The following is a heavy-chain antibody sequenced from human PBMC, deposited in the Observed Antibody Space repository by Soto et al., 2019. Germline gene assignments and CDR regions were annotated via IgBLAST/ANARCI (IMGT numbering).Heavy chain of an antibody. CDR3: VSRIPSWVFDY. V-gene: IGHV3-53*01. D-gene: IGHD2-21*01. CDR2: MYAGGDT. Sequence: PGGSLRLSCGASGLSVSDNYMGWVRQAPGRGLEWVSVMYAGGDTHYADSVEGRFTISRDKSENTLYLQMNSLRDEDTGVYFCVSRIPSWVFDYWGLGTLVTVSS. CDR1: GLSVSDNY. J-gene: IGHJ4*01.